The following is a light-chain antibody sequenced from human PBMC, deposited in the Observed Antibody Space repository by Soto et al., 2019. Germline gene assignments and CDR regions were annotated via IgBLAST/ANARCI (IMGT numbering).Light chain of an antibody. CDR1: RASIGSNT. V-gene: IGLV1-44*01. Sequence: QSVLTQPPSASGTPGQRVTISCAGSRASIGSNTVTWYQHLPGAAPKLLVYNNNQRPSGVPDRFSGSKSDTSASLAISGLQCEDEAVYYCAAWDDSLSGPVFGGGTKVTVL. J-gene: IGLJ3*02. CDR3: AAWDDSLSGPV. CDR2: NNN.